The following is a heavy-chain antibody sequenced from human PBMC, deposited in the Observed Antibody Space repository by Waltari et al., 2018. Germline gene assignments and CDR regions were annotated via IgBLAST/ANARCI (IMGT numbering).Heavy chain of an antibody. CDR2: IYYSGST. CDR1: GGSISSSRYY. Sequence: QLQLQESGPGLVKPSETLSLTCTVSGGSISSSRYYWGWIRQPPGKGLEWIGSIYYSGSTYYNPALKSRVTRSVDTSKNQFSLKLSSVTAADTAVYYCARESVVVSSGWFDPWGQGTLVIVSS. CDR3: ARESVVVSSGWFDP. J-gene: IGHJ5*02. D-gene: IGHD2-15*01. V-gene: IGHV4-39*07.